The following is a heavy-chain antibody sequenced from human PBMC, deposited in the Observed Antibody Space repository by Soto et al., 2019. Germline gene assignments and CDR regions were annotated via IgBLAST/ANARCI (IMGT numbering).Heavy chain of an antibody. V-gene: IGHV4-59*01. CDR2: IHFSGRT. CDR1: GGSISNYY. J-gene: IGHJ5*02. D-gene: IGHD6-6*01. CDR3: ARGAYSSSSFPPFDP. Sequence: SETLSLTCTVSGGSISNYYWSWIRQPPGKGLEWIGYIHFSGRTNYNPSLKSRVTMTRDTSASTVYMELSSLKFEDTAMYYCARGAYSSSSFPPFDPWGQGTLVTVSS.